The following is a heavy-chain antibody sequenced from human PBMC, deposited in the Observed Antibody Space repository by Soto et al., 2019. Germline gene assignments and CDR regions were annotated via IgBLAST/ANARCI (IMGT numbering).Heavy chain of an antibody. D-gene: IGHD6-6*01. CDR3: ARIWDSSSGYYYHAMDV. V-gene: IGHV3-23*01. J-gene: IGHJ6*02. CDR2: ISDSGSRT. CDR1: GFTFSSYA. Sequence: EVQLLESGGGLVQPGGSLRLSCAASGFTFSSYAMTWVRQGPGKGLEGVSSISDSGSRTYYVDSVKGRFTISRDNSKNTLYLQMHSLRIGDTAVYYCARIWDSSSGYYYHAMDVWGQGTAVTFSS.